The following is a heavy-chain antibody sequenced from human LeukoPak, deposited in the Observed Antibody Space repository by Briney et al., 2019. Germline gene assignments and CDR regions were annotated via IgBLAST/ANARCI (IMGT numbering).Heavy chain of an antibody. V-gene: IGHV3-23*01. CDR1: GFTFSSYA. CDR2: ISGSGGST. J-gene: IGHJ4*02. D-gene: IGHD3-3*01. Sequence: GGSLRLSCAASGFTFSSYAMSWVRQAPGKGLEWVSAISGSGGSTYYADSVKGRFTISRDNSKNTLYLQMNSLRAEDTAVYYCGGFLEWLLLKVPDYWGQGTLVTVSS. CDR3: GGFLEWLLLKVPDY.